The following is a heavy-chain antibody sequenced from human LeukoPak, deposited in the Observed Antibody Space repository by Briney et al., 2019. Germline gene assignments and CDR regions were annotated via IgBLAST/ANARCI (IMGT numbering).Heavy chain of an antibody. CDR2: INPSGGST. CDR3: AREGMTTVTTGDCSY. V-gene: IGHV1-46*01. J-gene: IGHJ4*02. CDR1: GFTFTSYY. Sequence: EASVKVSCKASGFTFTSYYMHWVRQAPGQGLEWMGIINPSGGSTSYAQNFQGRVTMTRDTSTSTVYMELSSLRSEDTAVYYCAREGMTTVTTGDCSYWGQGTLVTVSS. D-gene: IGHD4-17*01.